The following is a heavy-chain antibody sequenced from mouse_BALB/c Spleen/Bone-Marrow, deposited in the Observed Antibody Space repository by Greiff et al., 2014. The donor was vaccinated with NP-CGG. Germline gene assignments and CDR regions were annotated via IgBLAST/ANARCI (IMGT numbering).Heavy chain of an antibody. V-gene: IGHV1-9*01. D-gene: IGHD1-2*01. J-gene: IGHJ2*01. CDR1: GYTFSSYW. Sequence: VQLQQSGAELMKPGASVKISCKATGYTFSSYWIGGVKQRPGHGLEWIGEILPGSGNTNYNENFKGKATFTADTSSNTAYMQLSSLTSEDSAVYYCARRLLYYFDYWGQGTTLTVSS. CDR2: ILPGSGNT. CDR3: ARRLLYYFDY.